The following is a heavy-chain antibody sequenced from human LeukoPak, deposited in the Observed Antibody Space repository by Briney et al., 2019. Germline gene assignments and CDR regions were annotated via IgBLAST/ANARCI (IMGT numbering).Heavy chain of an antibody. Sequence: ASVKVSCKASGYTFTGYYIHWVRQAPGQGLEWMGRINPNSGGTDYAQKFQGRVTLTRDTSISTAYMELRSLRSDDTAVYYCARARGPYNWNHGNWFDPWGQGTLVTVSS. V-gene: IGHV1-2*02. J-gene: IGHJ5*02. CDR1: GYTFTGYY. D-gene: IGHD1-14*01. CDR3: ARARGPYNWNHGNWFDP. CDR2: INPNSGGT.